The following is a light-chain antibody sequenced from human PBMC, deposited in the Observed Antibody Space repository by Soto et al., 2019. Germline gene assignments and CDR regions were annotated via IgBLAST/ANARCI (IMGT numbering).Light chain of an antibody. Sequence: QSVLTQPPSASGTPGQRVTISCTGSSSNIGSNIVNWYQQLPGTAPKLLIYGNDQRPSGVPDRFSGSKSGTSASLAISGLQSQDEADYYCAAWDDSLNGSVVFGGGTKLTVL. V-gene: IGLV1-44*01. CDR1: SSNIGSNI. J-gene: IGLJ2*01. CDR2: GND. CDR3: AAWDDSLNGSVV.